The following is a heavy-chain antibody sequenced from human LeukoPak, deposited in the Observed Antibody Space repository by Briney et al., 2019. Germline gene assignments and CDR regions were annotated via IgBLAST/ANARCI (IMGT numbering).Heavy chain of an antibody. CDR3: ARDGVYYGSGANWFDP. Sequence: SETLSLTCTVSGGSISSYYWSWIRQPPGKGLEWIGYIYYSGSTNHNPSLKSRVTISVDTSKNQFSLKLSSVTAADTAVYYCARDGVYYGSGANWFDPWGQGTLVTVSS. CDR2: IYYSGST. CDR1: GGSISSYY. J-gene: IGHJ5*02. D-gene: IGHD3-10*01. V-gene: IGHV4-59*01.